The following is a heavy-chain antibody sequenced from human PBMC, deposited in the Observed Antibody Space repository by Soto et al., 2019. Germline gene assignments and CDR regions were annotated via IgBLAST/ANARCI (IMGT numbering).Heavy chain of an antibody. V-gene: IGHV5-51*01. CDR3: ARRDLDWLDP. CDR2: VYPDDSET. Sequence: GESLKISCQGSGYNFANYWIAWVRQMPGKGLEWMGVVYPDDSETRYSPSFQGQVTISADKSISTAYLQWSGLKASDTAIYYCARRDLDWLDPWGQGTLVTAPQ. D-gene: IGHD3-3*01. J-gene: IGHJ5*02. CDR1: GYNFANYW.